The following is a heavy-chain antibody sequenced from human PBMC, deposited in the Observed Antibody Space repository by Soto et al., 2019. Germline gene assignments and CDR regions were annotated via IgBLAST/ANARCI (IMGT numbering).Heavy chain of an antibody. D-gene: IGHD3-10*01. V-gene: IGHV4-34*01. Sequence: QVQLQQWGAGLLKPSETLSLTCAVYGGSFSGYYWSWIRQPPGTGLEWIGEINHSGSTNYNPSLKSRVTISVDTSKNQFSLKLSSVTAADTAVYYCARSRVRGVIRGFDPWGQGTLVTVSS. CDR1: GGSFSGYY. CDR2: INHSGST. CDR3: ARSRVRGVIRGFDP. J-gene: IGHJ5*02.